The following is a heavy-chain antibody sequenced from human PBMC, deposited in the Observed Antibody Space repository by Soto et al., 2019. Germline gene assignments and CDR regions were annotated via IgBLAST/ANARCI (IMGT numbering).Heavy chain of an antibody. J-gene: IGHJ6*03. CDR1: GFTFSSYA. Sequence: GGSLRLSCAASGFTFSSYAMSWVRQAPGKGLEWVSAISGSGGSTYYADSVKGRFTIPRDNSKNTLYLQMNSLRAEDTAVYYCAKGADCSSTSCYTYYYYYYMDVWGKGTTVTVSS. D-gene: IGHD2-2*02. CDR2: ISGSGGST. V-gene: IGHV3-23*01. CDR3: AKGADCSSTSCYTYYYYYYMDV.